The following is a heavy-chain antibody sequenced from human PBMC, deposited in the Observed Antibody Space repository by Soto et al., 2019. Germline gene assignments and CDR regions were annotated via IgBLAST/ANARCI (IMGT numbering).Heavy chain of an antibody. CDR1: GGSFSGYY. D-gene: IGHD3-10*01. CDR3: VRGLGSGSFYHY. Sequence: QVQLQQWGAGLLKPSETLSLTCAVYGGSFSGYYWGWVRQPPGKGLEWIGEINRGGDTNYNPSLKRSVTISLATSQNQFSLRLSSVTAADTAVYFCVRGLGSGSFYHYWGQGTRVTVSS. V-gene: IGHV4-34*01. J-gene: IGHJ4*02. CDR2: INRGGDT.